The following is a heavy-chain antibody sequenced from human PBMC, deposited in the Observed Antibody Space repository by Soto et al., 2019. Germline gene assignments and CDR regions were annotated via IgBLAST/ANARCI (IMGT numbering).Heavy chain of an antibody. CDR2: IYYSGST. V-gene: IGHV4-59*01. Sequence: SETLSLTCTVSGGSISSYYWSWIRQPPGKGLEWIGYIYYSGSTNYNPSLKSRVTISVDTSKNQFSLKLSSVTAADTAVYYCARVLGNIVVVSAAILNDYYYYMDVWGKGTTVTVSS. CDR3: ARVLGNIVVVSAAILNDYYYYMDV. J-gene: IGHJ6*03. CDR1: GGSISSYY. D-gene: IGHD2-2*01.